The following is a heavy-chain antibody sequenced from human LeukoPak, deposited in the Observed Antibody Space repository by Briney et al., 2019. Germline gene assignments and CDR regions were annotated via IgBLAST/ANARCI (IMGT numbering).Heavy chain of an antibody. CDR3: ARESTAGYNSSWYGFRN. D-gene: IGHD6-13*01. V-gene: IGHV3-21*01. CDR1: GFDFSGYS. CDR2: ITSSSRDI. J-gene: IGHJ1*01. Sequence: PGGSLRLSCVGSGFDFSGYSINWVRQAPGRGLEWVSSITSSSRDIYYADSLAGRFTISRDNAKNSVYLQMDSLRAEDTAVYYCARESTAGYNSSWYGFRNWGQGTLVSVSS.